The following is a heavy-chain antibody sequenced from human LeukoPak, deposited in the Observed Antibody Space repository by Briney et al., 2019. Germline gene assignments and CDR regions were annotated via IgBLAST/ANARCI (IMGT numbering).Heavy chain of an antibody. CDR1: GFTFSTYA. CDR2: ISGSGDRT. J-gene: IGHJ4*02. Sequence: QTGGSLRLSCAASGFTFSTYAMTLVRQAPGKGLEWLSTISGSGDRTFYADSVKGRFTISRDNSKNTVYLQTNRLRAEDSAVYYCAKDATPYYWGQGTLVTVSS. CDR3: AKDATPYY. V-gene: IGHV3-23*01. D-gene: IGHD2-15*01.